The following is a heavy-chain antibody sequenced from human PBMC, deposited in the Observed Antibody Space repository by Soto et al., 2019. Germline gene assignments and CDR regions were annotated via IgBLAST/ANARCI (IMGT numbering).Heavy chain of an antibody. CDR1: GFTFSSYA. CDR3: AKEAVSSSWQTYYYYGMDV. D-gene: IGHD6-13*01. J-gene: IGHJ6*02. V-gene: IGHV3-23*01. Sequence: QPGGSLRLSCAASGFTFSSYAMSWVRQAPGKGLEWVSAISGSGGSTYYADSVKGRFTISRDNSKNTLYLQMNSLRAEDTAVYYCAKEAVSSSWQTYYYYGMDVWGQGTTVTVSS. CDR2: ISGSGGST.